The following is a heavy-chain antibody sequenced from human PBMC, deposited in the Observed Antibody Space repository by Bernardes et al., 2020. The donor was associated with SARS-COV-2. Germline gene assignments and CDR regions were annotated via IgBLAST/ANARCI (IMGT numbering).Heavy chain of an antibody. CDR2: ISTSGTNI. CDR3: ARLNRARQLVLDY. D-gene: IGHD6-13*01. J-gene: IGHJ4*02. V-gene: IGHV3-48*03. Sequence: GGSLSLSCAASGFTFTRYEMNWVRPAPGKGLEWLSYISTSGTNIYYTDSVKGRFTISRDNAKNSLYLQMSSLRADDTAVYYCARLNRARQLVLDYWGQGTLVTVSS. CDR1: GFTFTRYE.